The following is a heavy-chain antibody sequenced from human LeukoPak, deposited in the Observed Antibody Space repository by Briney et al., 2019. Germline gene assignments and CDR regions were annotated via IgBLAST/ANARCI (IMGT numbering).Heavy chain of an antibody. D-gene: IGHD3-10*01. V-gene: IGHV3-11*01. CDR2: ISSSGSTI. Sequence: GGSLRLSCAASGFTFSDYYMSWIRQAPGKGLEWVSYISSSGSTIYYADAVKGRFTISRDNAKNSLYLQMNSLRAEDTAVHYCARDPSGLAVVDYWGQGTLVTVSS. CDR1: GFTFSDYY. J-gene: IGHJ4*02. CDR3: ARDPSGLAVVDY.